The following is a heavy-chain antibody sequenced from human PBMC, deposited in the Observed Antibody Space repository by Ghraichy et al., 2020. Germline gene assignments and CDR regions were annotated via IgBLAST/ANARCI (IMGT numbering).Heavy chain of an antibody. CDR3: AKDLRGYSSSWAPDF. J-gene: IGHJ4*02. Sequence: GGSLRLSCAASGFAFRTYAMTWVRQAPGKGLKWVSTMSGSGDNTYSADSVKGRFTISRDNSKNTLYLKMNSLRAEDTAVYYCAKDLRGYSSSWAPDFWGQGTLVTVSA. CDR1: GFAFRTYA. V-gene: IGHV3-23*01. CDR2: MSGSGDNT. D-gene: IGHD6-13*01.